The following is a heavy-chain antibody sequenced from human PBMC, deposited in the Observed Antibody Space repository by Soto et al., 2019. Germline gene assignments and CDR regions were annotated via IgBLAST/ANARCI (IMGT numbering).Heavy chain of an antibody. CDR2: INHSGST. CDR1: GGSFSGYY. J-gene: IGHJ1*01. D-gene: IGHD4-17*01. Sequence: QVQLQQWGAGLLKPSETLSLTCAVYGGSFSGYYWSWIRQPPGKGLEWIGEINHSGSTNYNPSLKSRVTISVETSKNQFSLNLSSVTAADTAVYYCATILYDYGDYSEYFQHWGQGTLVTVSS. V-gene: IGHV4-34*01. CDR3: ATILYDYGDYSEYFQH.